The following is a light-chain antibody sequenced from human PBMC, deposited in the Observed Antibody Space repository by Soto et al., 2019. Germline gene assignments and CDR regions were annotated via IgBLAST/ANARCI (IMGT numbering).Light chain of an antibody. CDR1: QSVSSY. J-gene: IGKJ4*01. Sequence: EIVLTQSPVTLSVSPGERATLSCRASQSVSSYLAWYQHTPGQAPRLLIYSASTRATGIPARFSGSGSGTEFILTISSLQSEDFAVYYCQQYSKWPLTFGGGTKVDIK. CDR2: SAS. V-gene: IGKV3-15*01. CDR3: QQYSKWPLT.